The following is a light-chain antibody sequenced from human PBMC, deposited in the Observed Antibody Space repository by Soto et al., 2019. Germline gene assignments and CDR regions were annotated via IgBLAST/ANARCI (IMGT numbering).Light chain of an antibody. CDR2: AAS. J-gene: IGKJ2*01. CDR1: QGISNY. CDR3: QKYNSAPT. V-gene: IGKV1-27*01. Sequence: DIQMTQSPSSLSASVGDRDTITCRASQGISNYLAWYQQKPGKVPKLLIYAASTLQSGVPSRFSGSGSGTDFTLTISSLQPEDVATYYCQKYNSAPTFGQGTKLEIK.